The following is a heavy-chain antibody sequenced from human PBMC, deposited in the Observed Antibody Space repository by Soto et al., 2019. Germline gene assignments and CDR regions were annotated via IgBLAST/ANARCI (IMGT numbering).Heavy chain of an antibody. Sequence: EVILLESGGGLVQPGMSLRLSCAASGFKFNNYGMGWVRQAPGKGLEWVSVISGSGDRIYYADSVKGRFTISRDNSKNTLFLQVNSLRAGDTAVYYCAKWPGFDVGVGNTWFDPCGQGTLVTVSS. CDR2: ISGSGDRI. CDR1: GFKFNNYG. J-gene: IGHJ5*02. D-gene: IGHD2-15*01. CDR3: AKWPGFDVGVGNTWFDP. V-gene: IGHV3-23*01.